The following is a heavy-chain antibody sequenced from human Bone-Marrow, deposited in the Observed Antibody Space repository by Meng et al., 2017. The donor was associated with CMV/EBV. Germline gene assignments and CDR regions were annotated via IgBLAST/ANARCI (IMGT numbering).Heavy chain of an antibody. CDR3: ASGDSSWFDP. D-gene: IGHD7-27*01. V-gene: IGHV4-39*07. CDR2: IYYSGST. CDR1: GGSISSSCYY. Sequence: SETLSLTCTVSGGSISSSCYYWGWLRQPPGKGLEWIGSIYYSGSTYYNPSLKSRVTISVDTSKNQFSLKLSSVTAADTAVYYCASGDSSWFDPWGEASLATFSS. J-gene: IGHJ5*02.